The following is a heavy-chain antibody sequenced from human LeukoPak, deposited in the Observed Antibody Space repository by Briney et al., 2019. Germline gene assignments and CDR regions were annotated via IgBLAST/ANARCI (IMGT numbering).Heavy chain of an antibody. J-gene: IGHJ4*02. D-gene: IGHD3-22*01. V-gene: IGHV3-72*01. CDR1: GFTFSDHY. CDR3: ARGGYYDSSGYPD. Sequence: GGSLRLSCAASGFTFSDHYMDWVRQAPGKGLEWDGRTRNKANSYTTEYAASVKGRFTISRDDSKNSLYLQMNSLKTEDTAVYYCARGGYYDSSGYPDWGQGTLVTVSS. CDR2: TRNKANSYTT.